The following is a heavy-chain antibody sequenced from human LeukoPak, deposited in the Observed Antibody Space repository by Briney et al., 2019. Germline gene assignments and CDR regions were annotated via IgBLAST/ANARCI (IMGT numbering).Heavy chain of an antibody. V-gene: IGHV3-23*01. CDR3: AKYDSSGYYYRAPDY. Sequence: GGSLRLSCVASGFTFSSYAMSWVRQAPGKGLEWVSAISGSGGSTYYADSVKGRFTISRDNSKNTLYLQMNSLRAEDTAVYYCAKYDSSGYYYRAPDYWGQGTLVTVSS. CDR1: GFTFSSYA. J-gene: IGHJ4*02. D-gene: IGHD3-22*01. CDR2: ISGSGGST.